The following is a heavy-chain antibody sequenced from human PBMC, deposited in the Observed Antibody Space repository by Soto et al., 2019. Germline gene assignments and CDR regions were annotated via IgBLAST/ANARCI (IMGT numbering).Heavy chain of an antibody. Sequence: PSETLSLTCAVSGSSFTGHYWSWIRQPPGKGLEWIGEVHHSGSTSYNPALKSRVTMSVDMSKNQFSLKLSSVTAADTAVYYCARHMVSGYDLGLDYWGQGTLVTVSS. CDR1: GSSFTGHY. V-gene: IGHV4-34*01. CDR2: VHHSGST. CDR3: ARHMVSGYDLGLDY. J-gene: IGHJ4*02. D-gene: IGHD5-12*01.